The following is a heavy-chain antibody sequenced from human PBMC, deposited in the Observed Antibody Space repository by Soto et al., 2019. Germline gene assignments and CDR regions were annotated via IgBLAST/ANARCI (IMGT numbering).Heavy chain of an antibody. J-gene: IGHJ4*02. Sequence: QVQLQESGPGLVKPSGTLSLTCAVSGDSVSSPYYWCWVRQPPGKGLEWIGEVFHTGTTSYNPSLRSRVTTSMAQSNHHFSLDLSSVTAADTAVYYCARSAGWYAVHSWGPGTLVIVSS. CDR2: VFHTGTT. CDR3: ARSAGWYAVHS. V-gene: IGHV4-4*02. CDR1: GDSVSSPYY. D-gene: IGHD6-19*01.